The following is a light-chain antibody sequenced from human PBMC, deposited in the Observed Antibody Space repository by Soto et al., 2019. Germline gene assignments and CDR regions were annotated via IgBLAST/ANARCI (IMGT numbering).Light chain of an antibody. Sequence: CALTQPPSVSGAPGQRVTISCTGSSYNIGAGYDVHWYQQLPGTAPKLLIYGNSNRPSGVPDRFSGSKSGTSASLAITGLQAEDEADYYCQSYDSSLSGYYVFGTGTKVTVL. CDR1: SYNIGAGYD. V-gene: IGLV1-40*01. CDR3: QSYDSSLSGYYV. J-gene: IGLJ1*01. CDR2: GNS.